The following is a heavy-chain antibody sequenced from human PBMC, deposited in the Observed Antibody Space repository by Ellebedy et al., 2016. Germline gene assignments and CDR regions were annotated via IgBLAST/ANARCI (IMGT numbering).Heavy chain of an antibody. CDR1: GFTFSSYA. V-gene: IGHV3-30*04. J-gene: IGHJ5*02. Sequence: GGSLRLSXAASGFTFSSYAMHWVRQAPGKGLEWVAVISYDGSNKYYADSVKGRFTISRDNSKNTLYLQMNSLRAEDTAVYYCASEVTAIGYNWFDPWGQGTLVTVSS. CDR3: ASEVTAIGYNWFDP. CDR2: ISYDGSNK. D-gene: IGHD2-21*02.